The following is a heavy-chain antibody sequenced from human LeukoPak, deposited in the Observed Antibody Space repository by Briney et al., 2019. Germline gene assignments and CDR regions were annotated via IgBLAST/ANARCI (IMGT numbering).Heavy chain of an antibody. Sequence: GGSLRLSCAASGFTFSNYWVHWVRQAPGKGLVWVSRINPDGSTINYADSVKGRFTISRDNAKNTLYLQMNSLRAEDTAVYYCARATSGWYYFDYWGQGTLVTVSS. CDR2: INPDGSTI. CDR1: GFTFSNYW. CDR3: ARATSGWYYFDY. D-gene: IGHD6-19*01. V-gene: IGHV3-74*01. J-gene: IGHJ4*02.